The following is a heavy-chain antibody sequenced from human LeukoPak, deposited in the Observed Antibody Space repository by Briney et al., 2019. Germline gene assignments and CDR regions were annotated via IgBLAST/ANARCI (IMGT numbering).Heavy chain of an antibody. CDR1: GGSISSSSYY. CDR3: ARIPGYYYDSSGYYYAKGDFDY. J-gene: IGHJ4*02. Sequence: SETLSLTCTVSGGSISSSSYYWGWIRQPPGKGLEWIGSIYHSGSTYYNPSLKSRVTISVDTSKNQFSLKLSSVTAADTAVYYCARIPGYYYDSSGYYYAKGDFDYWGQGTLVTVSS. V-gene: IGHV4-39*07. D-gene: IGHD3-22*01. CDR2: IYHSGST.